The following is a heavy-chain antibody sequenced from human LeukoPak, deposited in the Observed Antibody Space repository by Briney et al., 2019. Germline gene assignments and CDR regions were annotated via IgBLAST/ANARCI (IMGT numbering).Heavy chain of an antibody. CDR1: GITVSDHA. CDR2: ISYDGGNK. J-gene: IGHJ4*02. V-gene: IGHV3-30-3*01. CDR3: ARDPPSIYSRPCSTNRCYPLDS. Sequence: GRSLRLSCVASGITVSDHAMHWVRQAPGKGLEWVAVISYDGGNKEYTDSVRGRFTISRDNSNNTLYLQMRSLRAEDTAVYYCARDPPSIYSRPCSTNRCYPLDSWGQGTLVTVSS. D-gene: IGHD2-2*01.